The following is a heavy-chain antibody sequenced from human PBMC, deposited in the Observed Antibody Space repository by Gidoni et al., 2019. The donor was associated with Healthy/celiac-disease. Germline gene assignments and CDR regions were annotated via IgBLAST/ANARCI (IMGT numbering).Heavy chain of an antibody. J-gene: IGHJ6*02. CDR1: GGTFSSYA. CDR3: ARQRETRWEPYYYYYGMDV. CDR2: IIPIFGTA. V-gene: IGHV1-69*01. D-gene: IGHD1-26*01. Sequence: QVQLVQSGAEVKKPGSSVKVSCKASGGTFSSYAISWVRQAPGQGLEWMGGIIPIFGTANYAQKFQGRVTITADESTSTAYMELSSLRSEDTAVYYCARQRETRWEPYYYYYGMDVWGQGTTVTVSS.